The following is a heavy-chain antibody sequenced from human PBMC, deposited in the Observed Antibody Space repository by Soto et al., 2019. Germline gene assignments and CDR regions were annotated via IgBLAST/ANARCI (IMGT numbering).Heavy chain of an antibody. CDR3: TRDLDYGGNSEALDI. V-gene: IGHV4-30-2*01. CDR2: IYHSGST. Sequence: SETLSLTCAVSGGSISSGGYSWSWIRQPPGKGLEWIGYIYHSGSTYYNPSLKSRVTISVDRSKNQFSLKLSSVTAADTAVYYCTRDLDYGGNSEALDIWGQGTLVTVSS. J-gene: IGHJ3*02. CDR1: GGSISSGGYS. D-gene: IGHD4-17*01.